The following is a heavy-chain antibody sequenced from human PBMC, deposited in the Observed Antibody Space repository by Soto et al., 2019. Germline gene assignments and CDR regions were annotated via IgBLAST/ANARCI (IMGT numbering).Heavy chain of an antibody. CDR2: IIPIFGTA. CDR3: AREYYYDSSGYASDAFDP. D-gene: IGHD3-22*01. CDR1: GGTFSSYA. J-gene: IGHJ3*01. V-gene: IGHV1-69*06. Sequence: ASVKVSCKASGGTFSSYAISWVRQAPGQGLEWMGGIIPIFGTANYAQKFQGRVTITADKSTSTAYMELSSLRSEDTAVYYCAREYYYDSSGYASDAFDPWGQGTMVTVSS.